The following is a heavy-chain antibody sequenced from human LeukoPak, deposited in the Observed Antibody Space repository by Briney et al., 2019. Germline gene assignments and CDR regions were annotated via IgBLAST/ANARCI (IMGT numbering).Heavy chain of an antibody. V-gene: IGHV1-69*04. D-gene: IGHD3-10*01. CDR1: GGTFSSYA. Sequence: ASVKVSCKASGGTFSSYAISWVRQAPGQGLEWMGRIIPILGIANYAQKFQGRATITADKSTSTAYMELSSLRSEDTAVYYCASSYYGSGSDYWGQGTLVTVSS. J-gene: IGHJ4*02. CDR3: ASSYYGSGSDY. CDR2: IIPILGIA.